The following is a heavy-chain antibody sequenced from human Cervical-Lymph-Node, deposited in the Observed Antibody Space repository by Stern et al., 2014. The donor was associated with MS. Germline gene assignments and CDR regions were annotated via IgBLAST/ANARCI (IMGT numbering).Heavy chain of an antibody. D-gene: IGHD5-12*01. CDR1: GFTFSSYA. Sequence: EMQLVESGGGLVQPGGSLRLSCAASGFTFSSYAMSWVRQAPGKGLEWVSAISGSGGSTYYADSVKGRFTISRDISKNTLYLQMNSLRAEDTAVYYCANNIVATQDFDYWGQGTLVTVSS. CDR2: ISGSGGST. V-gene: IGHV3-23*04. J-gene: IGHJ4*02. CDR3: ANNIVATQDFDY.